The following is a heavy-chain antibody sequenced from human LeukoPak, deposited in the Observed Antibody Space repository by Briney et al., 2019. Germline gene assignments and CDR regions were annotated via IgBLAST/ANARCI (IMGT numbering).Heavy chain of an antibody. CDR2: IYYSGST. D-gene: IGHD2-15*01. Sequence: SETLSLTCTVSGGSISSYYWSWIRQPPGRGLEWIGYIYYSGSTNYNPSLKSRVTISVDTSKNQFSLKLSSVTAAGTAVYYCAREVVVAATYDYWGQGTLVTVSS. V-gene: IGHV4-59*01. CDR1: GGSISSYY. J-gene: IGHJ4*02. CDR3: AREVVVAATYDY.